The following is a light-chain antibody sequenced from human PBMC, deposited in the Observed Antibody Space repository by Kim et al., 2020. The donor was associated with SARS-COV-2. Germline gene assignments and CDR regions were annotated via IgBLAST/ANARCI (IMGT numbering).Light chain of an antibody. J-gene: IGKJ1*01. CDR1: QSLLNSNRYNY. CDR3: MQALQTPRT. V-gene: IGKV2-28*01. CDR2: LGS. Sequence: PASISGRSSQSLLNSNRYNYLDWYLPKPGQSPQLLLYLGSNRAAGVPDRFSGSGSGTDFTLKISRVEAEAVGIYYCMQALQTPRTFGRGTKVDIK.